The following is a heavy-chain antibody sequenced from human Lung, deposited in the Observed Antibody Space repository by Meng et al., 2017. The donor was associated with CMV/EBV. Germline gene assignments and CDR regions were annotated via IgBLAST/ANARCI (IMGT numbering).Heavy chain of an antibody. CDR1: GFTFSNYE. J-gene: IGHJ4*02. CDR2: ISTSGSTM. D-gene: IGHD1-14*01. Sequence: SXRLXCAASGFTFSNYEMNWIRQAPGQGLEWVSYISTSGSTMYYADSVKGRFTLSTDNAKNSLYLQMNSVRAEDTAVYDCARNGQNTGTPSNYWGQGTLVTVSS. CDR3: ARNGQNTGTPSNY. V-gene: IGHV3-48*03.